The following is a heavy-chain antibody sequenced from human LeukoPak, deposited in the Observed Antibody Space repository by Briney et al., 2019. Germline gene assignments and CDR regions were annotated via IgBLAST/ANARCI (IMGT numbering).Heavy chain of an antibody. CDR3: AREGGLVGAYQPHSGFDP. D-gene: IGHD1-26*01. V-gene: IGHV4-61*02. Sequence: SETLSLTCTVSGGSISSGSYYWSWIRQPAGKGLEWIGRIYTSGSTNYNPSLKSRVTISVDTSKNQFPLKLSSVTAADTAVYYCAREGGLVGAYQPHSGFDPWGQGTLVTVSS. CDR1: GGSISSGSYY. J-gene: IGHJ5*02. CDR2: IYTSGST.